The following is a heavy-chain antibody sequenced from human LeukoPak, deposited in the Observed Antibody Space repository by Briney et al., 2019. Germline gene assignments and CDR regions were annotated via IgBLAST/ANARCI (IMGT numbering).Heavy chain of an antibody. Sequence: SETLSLTCAVYGGSFSGYYWSWIRQPPGKGLEWIGEINHSGSTNYNPSLKSRVTISVDTSKNQFSLKLSSVTAADTAVYYCARGFYGSGSYYAYFDYWGQGTLVTVSS. D-gene: IGHD3-10*01. CDR1: GGSFSGYY. CDR2: INHSGST. J-gene: IGHJ4*02. CDR3: ARGFYGSGSYYAYFDY. V-gene: IGHV4-34*01.